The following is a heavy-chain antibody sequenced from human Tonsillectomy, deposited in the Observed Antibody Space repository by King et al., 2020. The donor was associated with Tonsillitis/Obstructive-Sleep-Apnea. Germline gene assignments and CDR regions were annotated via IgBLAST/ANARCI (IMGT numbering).Heavy chain of an antibody. CDR2: ISGSGGST. V-gene: IGHV3-23*04. D-gene: IGHD3-16*01. CDR3: AKDPPRGGVTGGRAFEI. CDR1: GFTFSSYA. J-gene: IGHJ3*02. Sequence: VQLVESGGGLVQPGGSLRPSCAASGFTFSSYAMSWVRQAPGKGLEWVSGISGSGGSTYYADSVKGRFTISRDNSKNTLYLKMNNLRAEDTAVYYCAKDPPRGGVTGGRAFEIWGQGTMVTVSS.